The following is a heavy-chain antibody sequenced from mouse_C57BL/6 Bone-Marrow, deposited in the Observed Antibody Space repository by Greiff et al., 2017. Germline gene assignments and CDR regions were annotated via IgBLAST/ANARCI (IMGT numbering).Heavy chain of an antibody. CDR2: ISDGGSYT. D-gene: IGHD1-1*01. J-gene: IGHJ3*01. CDR1: GFTFSSYA. V-gene: IGHV5-4*01. CDR3: ARAYYYGSPAWFAY. Sequence: EVQVVESGGGLVKPGGSLKLSCAASGFTFSSYAMSWVRQTPEKRLEWVATISDGGSYTYYPDNVKGRFTISRDNAKNNLYLQMSHLKSEDTAMYYCARAYYYGSPAWFAYWGQGTLVTVSA.